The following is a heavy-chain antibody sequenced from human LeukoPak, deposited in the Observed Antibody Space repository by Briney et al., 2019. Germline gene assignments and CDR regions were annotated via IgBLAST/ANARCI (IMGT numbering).Heavy chain of an antibody. CDR3: ARERSKVGASPGAFDI. Sequence: SVKVSCKASGGTFSSYAISWVRQAPGQGLEWMGGIIPIFGTANYAQKFQGRVTITTDESTSTAYMELSSLRSEDRTVYDCARERSKVGASPGAFDIWGQGKMVTVSS. J-gene: IGHJ3*02. D-gene: IGHD1-26*01. CDR1: GGTFSSYA. CDR2: IIPIFGTA. V-gene: IGHV1-69*05.